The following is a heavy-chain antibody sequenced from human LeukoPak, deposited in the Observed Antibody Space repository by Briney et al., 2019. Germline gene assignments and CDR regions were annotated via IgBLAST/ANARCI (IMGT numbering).Heavy chain of an antibody. J-gene: IGHJ4*02. Sequence: ASVKVSCKASGYTFTSYGISWVRQAPGQGLEWMGWINPNSGGTNYAQKFQGWVTMTRDTSISTAYMELSRLRSDDTAVYYCARDRADYDFWSGYYTSLDYWGQGTLVTVSS. CDR2: INPNSGGT. D-gene: IGHD3-3*01. V-gene: IGHV1-2*04. CDR3: ARDRADYDFWSGYYTSLDY. CDR1: GYTFTSYG.